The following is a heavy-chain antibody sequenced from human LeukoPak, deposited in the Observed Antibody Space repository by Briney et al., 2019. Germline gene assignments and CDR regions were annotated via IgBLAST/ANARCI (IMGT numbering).Heavy chain of an antibody. CDR3: ARWGGGYYGSGSYQNSYNWFDP. Sequence: SETLSLTCTVSGYSISSGYYWGWIRQPPGKGLEWIGSIYHSGSTYYNPSLKSRVTISVDTSKNQFSLTLSPVTAADTAVYYCARWGGGYYGSGSYQNSYNWFDPWGQGTLVTVSS. J-gene: IGHJ5*02. D-gene: IGHD3-10*01. CDR1: GYSISSGYY. V-gene: IGHV4-38-2*02. CDR2: IYHSGST.